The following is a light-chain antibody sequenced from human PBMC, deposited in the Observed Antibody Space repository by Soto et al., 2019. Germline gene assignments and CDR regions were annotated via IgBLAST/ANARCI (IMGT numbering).Light chain of an antibody. CDR3: QQSYNTPIT. CDR2: ATS. V-gene: IGKV1-39*01. CDR1: RTIDNY. Sequence: FLSASLGDRFTITCRASRTIDNYLNWYQQKPGSAPELLVYATSSLQSGVPSRFTGGGSGTHFTLTISGLQPEDFATYFCQQSYNTPITFGQGTRLEIK. J-gene: IGKJ5*01.